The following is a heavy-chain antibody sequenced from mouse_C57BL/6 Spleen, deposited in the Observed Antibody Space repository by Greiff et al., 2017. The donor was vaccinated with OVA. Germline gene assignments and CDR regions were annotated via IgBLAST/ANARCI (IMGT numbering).Heavy chain of an antibody. CDR1: GYAFTNYL. J-gene: IGHJ4*01. CDR3: ARWDYGSGGWDYAMDY. V-gene: IGHV1-54*01. CDR2: INPGSGGT. D-gene: IGHD1-1*01. Sequence: VQLQQSGAELVRPGTSVKVSCKASGYAFTNYLIEWVKQRPGQGLEWIGVINPGSGGTNYNEKFKGKATLTADKSSSTAYMQLSSLTSEDSAVYFGARWDYGSGGWDYAMDYWGQGTSVTVSS.